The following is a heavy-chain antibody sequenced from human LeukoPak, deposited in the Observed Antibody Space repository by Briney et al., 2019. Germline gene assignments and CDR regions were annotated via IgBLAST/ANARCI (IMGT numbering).Heavy chain of an antibody. V-gene: IGHV3-49*03. J-gene: IGHJ4*02. CDR1: GFTFGDYA. Sequence: GGSLRLSCTASGFTFGDYAMSWFRQAPGKGLEWVGFIRSKAYGGTTEYAASVKGRFTISRDDSKSIAYLQMNSLKTEDTAVYSCTRDWTTTSHIVVVPAATIPYFDYWGQGTLVTVSS. D-gene: IGHD2-2*01. CDR3: TRDWTTTSHIVVVPAATIPYFDY. CDR2: IRSKAYGGTT.